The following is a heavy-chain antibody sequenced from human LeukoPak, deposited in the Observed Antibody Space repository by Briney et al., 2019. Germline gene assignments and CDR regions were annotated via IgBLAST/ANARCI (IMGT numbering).Heavy chain of an antibody. J-gene: IGHJ4*02. CDR2: INTGNGNT. V-gene: IGHV1-3*04. CDR3: ARAWGATVTTFDY. CDR1: GYTFTTYG. D-gene: IGHD4-17*01. Sequence: ASVKVSCKASGYTFTTYGMYWVRQAPGQRLEWMGWINTGNGNTKYLQKFQDRVTITRDTSASTAYMELSSLRSEDTAVYYCARAWGATVTTFDYWGQGTLVTVSS.